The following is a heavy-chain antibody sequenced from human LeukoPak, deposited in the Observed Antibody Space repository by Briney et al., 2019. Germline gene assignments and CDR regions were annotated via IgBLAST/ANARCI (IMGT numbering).Heavy chain of an antibody. J-gene: IGHJ4*02. D-gene: IGHD3-16*01. CDR3: ASYYVSGLFDY. CDR2: IWYDASRV. CDR1: RFTFTGST. V-gene: IGHV3-30*02. Sequence: GGSLRLSRVASRFTFTGSTMHWVRQAPGKGLEWVASIWYDASRVYYADSVKGQFTISRDNSKNTLYLQMNSLRAEDTAVHYCASYYVSGLFDYWGQGTLVTVSS.